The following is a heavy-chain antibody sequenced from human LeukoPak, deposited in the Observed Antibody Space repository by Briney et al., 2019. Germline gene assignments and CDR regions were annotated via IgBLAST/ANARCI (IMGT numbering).Heavy chain of an antibody. V-gene: IGHV5-51*01. CDR3: ARLLGYCSSTSCYTNHYYYYYMDV. Sequence: GESLKISCKGSGYSFTSYWIGWVRQMPGKGLEWMGIIYPGDSDTRYCPSFQRQVTISADKSISTAYLQWSSLKASDTAMYYCARLLGYCSSTSCYTNHYYYYYMDVWGKGTTVTVSS. J-gene: IGHJ6*03. CDR1: GYSFTSYW. D-gene: IGHD2-2*02. CDR2: IYPGDSDT.